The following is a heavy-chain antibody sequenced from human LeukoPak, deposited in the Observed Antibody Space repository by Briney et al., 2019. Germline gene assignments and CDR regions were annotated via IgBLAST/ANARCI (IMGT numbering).Heavy chain of an antibody. Sequence: GGSLRLSCAASGFTFSSYWMSWVRQAPGKGLEWVANIKQDGSEKYYVDSVKGRFTISRDNAKNSLYLQMNSLRAEDTAVYYCTRPDYDSSGSTFDYWGQGTLVTVSS. CDR1: GFTFSSYW. V-gene: IGHV3-7*03. CDR2: IKQDGSEK. J-gene: IGHJ4*02. CDR3: TRPDYDSSGSTFDY. D-gene: IGHD3-22*01.